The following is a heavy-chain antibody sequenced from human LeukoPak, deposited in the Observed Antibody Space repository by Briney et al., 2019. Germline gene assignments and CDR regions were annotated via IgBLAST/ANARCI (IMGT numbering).Heavy chain of an antibody. CDR1: GYTFTSYY. Sequence: ASVKVSCKASGYTFTSYYMHWVRQAPGQGLEWMGIINPSGGSTSYAQKFQGRVTMTRDTSTSTVYMELSSLRSEDTAVYYCARTTMIVVSPYYGMDVWGQGTTVTVSS. CDR2: INPSGGST. CDR3: ARTTMIVVSPYYGMDV. D-gene: IGHD3-22*01. V-gene: IGHV1-46*01. J-gene: IGHJ6*02.